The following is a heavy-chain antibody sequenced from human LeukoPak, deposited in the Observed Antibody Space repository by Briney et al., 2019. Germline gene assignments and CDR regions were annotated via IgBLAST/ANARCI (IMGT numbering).Heavy chain of an antibody. J-gene: IGHJ6*04. CDR2: IYYSGST. Sequence: PSQTLSLTCTVSGGSISSGGYYWSWIRQHPGKGLEWIGYIYYSGSTYYNPSLKSRVTISVDTSKNQFSLKLSSVTAADTAVYYCARYCSSTSCTYYYYYGMDVRGKGTTATVSS. CDR1: GGSISSGGYY. V-gene: IGHV4-31*03. CDR3: ARYCSSTSCTYYYYYGMDV. D-gene: IGHD2-2*01.